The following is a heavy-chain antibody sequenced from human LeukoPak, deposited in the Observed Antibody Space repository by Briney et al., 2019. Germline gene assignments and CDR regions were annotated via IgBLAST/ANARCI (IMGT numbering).Heavy chain of an antibody. D-gene: IGHD6-19*01. CDR1: GFTFSNYA. CDR3: AKETYANGWYNFDY. V-gene: IGHV3-23*01. J-gene: IGHJ4*02. Sequence: GGSLRPSGVVSGFTFSNYAMSWVRQAPGKGQEWVSAIGASGSSAYYTDSVKGRFTISRDNSKNTLYLQMNSLRAADTAVYYCAKETYANGWYNFDYWGQGALVTVSS. CDR2: IGASGSSA.